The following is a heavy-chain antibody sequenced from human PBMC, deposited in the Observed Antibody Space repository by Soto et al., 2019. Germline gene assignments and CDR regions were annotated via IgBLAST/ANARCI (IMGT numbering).Heavy chain of an antibody. V-gene: IGHV3-23*01. J-gene: IGHJ4*02. Sequence: PGGSLRLSCAASGFTFSSYAMSWVRQAPGKGLEWVSAISGSGGSTYYADSVEGRFTISRDNSKNTLYLQMNSLRAEDTAVYYCAKDQRVAGYYFDYWGQGTLVTVSS. CDR3: AKDQRVAGYYFDY. D-gene: IGHD6-19*01. CDR2: ISGSGGST. CDR1: GFTFSSYA.